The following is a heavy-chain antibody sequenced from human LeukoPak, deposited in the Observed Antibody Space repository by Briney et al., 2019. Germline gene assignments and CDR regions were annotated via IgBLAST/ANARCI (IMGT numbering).Heavy chain of an antibody. CDR2: ISSSSSFI. Sequence: GGSLRLSCAASGFTVNTNYMSWVRQAPGKGLEWVSSISSSSSFIYYADSVKGRFTISRDNSKNTLYLQMNSLSAEDTAVYYCYAEWERWPQNSDAFNIWGQGTMVSVSS. CDR3: YAEWERWPQNSDAFNI. D-gene: IGHD5-24*01. CDR1: GFTVNTNY. V-gene: IGHV3-21*01. J-gene: IGHJ3*02.